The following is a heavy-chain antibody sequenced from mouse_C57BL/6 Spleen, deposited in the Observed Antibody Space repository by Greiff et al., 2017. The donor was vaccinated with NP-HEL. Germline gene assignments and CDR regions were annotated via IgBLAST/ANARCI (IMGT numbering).Heavy chain of an antibody. J-gene: IGHJ3*01. D-gene: IGHD1-1*01. CDR3: ARTDYGRSYGFAY. CDR1: GYTFTTYP. CDR2: FHPYNDDT. V-gene: IGHV1-47*01. Sequence: VQLQESGAELVKPGASVKMSCKASGYTFTTYPIEWMKQNHGQSLEWIGNFHPYNDDTKYNEKFKGKATLTVEKSSSTVYLELSRLTSDDSAVYYCARTDYGRSYGFAYWGQGTLVTVSA.